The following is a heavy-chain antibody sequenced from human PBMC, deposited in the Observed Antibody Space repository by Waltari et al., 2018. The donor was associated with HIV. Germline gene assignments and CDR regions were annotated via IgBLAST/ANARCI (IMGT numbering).Heavy chain of an antibody. CDR3: ATQGGASGTYQSDAFHI. J-gene: IGHJ3*02. CDR1: GGTFSSSA. D-gene: IGHD3-10*01. Sequence: QVQLVQSGAEVKKPGSSVKVSCKASGGTFSSSAISWVRQAPGQGLEGMGRSIPIFSSANYAQKFQGRVTITANESTSTAYMERSSLRSEDTAVYYCATQGGASGTYQSDAFHIWGHGTMVIVSA. CDR2: SIPIFSSA. V-gene: IGHV1-69*18.